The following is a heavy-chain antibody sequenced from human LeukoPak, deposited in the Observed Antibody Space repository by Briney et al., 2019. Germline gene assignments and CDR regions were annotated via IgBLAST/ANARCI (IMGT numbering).Heavy chain of an antibody. Sequence: ASVKVSCKASGYTFTSYGISWVRQAPGQGLEWMGWISGYNGNTKNAQKLQGRVTMTTDTSTSTAYMELSSLRSEDTAVYYCARAARDTMIVVVMWYFDLWGRGTLVTVSS. CDR1: GYTFTSYG. V-gene: IGHV1-18*01. J-gene: IGHJ2*01. D-gene: IGHD3-22*01. CDR2: ISGYNGNT. CDR3: ARAARDTMIVVVMWYFDL.